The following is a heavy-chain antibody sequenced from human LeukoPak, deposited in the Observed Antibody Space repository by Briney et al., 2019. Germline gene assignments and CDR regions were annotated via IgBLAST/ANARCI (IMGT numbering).Heavy chain of an antibody. CDR3: ARGRRGYYDSSGLRALDY. CDR1: GGSFSGYY. Sequence: SETLSLTCAVYGGSFSGYYWSWIRQPPGKGLEWIREINHSGSTNYNPSLKSRVTISVDTSKNQFSLKLSSVTAADTAVYYCARGRRGYYDSSGLRALDYWGQGTLVTVSS. V-gene: IGHV4-34*01. D-gene: IGHD3-22*01. CDR2: INHSGST. J-gene: IGHJ4*02.